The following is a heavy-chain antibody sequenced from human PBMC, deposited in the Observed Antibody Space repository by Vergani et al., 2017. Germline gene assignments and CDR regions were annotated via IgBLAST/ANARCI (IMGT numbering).Heavy chain of an antibody. Sequence: QVQLVESGGGVVQPGRSLRLSCAASGFTFSSYGMHWVRQAPGTGLEWVAVISYDGSNKYYADSVKGRFTISRENSKNTLYLQMNSLGAEDTTVYYCAKDGRWVAETLYFYYYMDVWDKGTTVTVSS. CDR3: AKDGRWVAETLYFYYYMDV. V-gene: IGHV3-30*18. CDR2: ISYDGSNK. D-gene: IGHD6-19*01. CDR1: GFTFSSYG. J-gene: IGHJ6*03.